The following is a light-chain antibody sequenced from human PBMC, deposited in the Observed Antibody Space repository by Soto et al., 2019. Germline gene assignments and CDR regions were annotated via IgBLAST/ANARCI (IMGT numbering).Light chain of an antibody. CDR1: QSVSSSY. Sequence: ESVLTQSPGTLSLSPGEKATLSCRASQSVSSSYLAWYQQKPGQAPRLLIYGASSRATGISDRFSGSGSGRDFTFTVSRLEPEDFAVYYCQQFGSSSWTFGQGTKVDIK. CDR2: GAS. CDR3: QQFGSSSWT. J-gene: IGKJ1*01. V-gene: IGKV3-20*01.